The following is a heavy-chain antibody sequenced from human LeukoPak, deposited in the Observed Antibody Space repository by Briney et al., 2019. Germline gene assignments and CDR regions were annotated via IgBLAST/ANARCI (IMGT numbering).Heavy chain of an antibody. CDR1: GGSISSGGYS. Sequence: PSQTLSLTCAVSGGSISSGGYSWSWIRQHPGKGLEWIGYIYYSGSTYYNPSLKSRVTISVDTSKNQFSLKLSSVTAADTAVYYCARTTKTGDRDYWGQGTLVTVSS. CDR3: ARTTKTGDRDY. D-gene: IGHD7-27*01. V-gene: IGHV4-31*11. J-gene: IGHJ4*02. CDR2: IYYSGST.